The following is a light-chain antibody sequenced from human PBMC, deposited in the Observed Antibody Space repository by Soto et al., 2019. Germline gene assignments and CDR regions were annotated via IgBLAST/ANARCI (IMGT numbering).Light chain of an antibody. CDR2: AAS. CDR1: QSISRY. Sequence: IEIAQPPSSLPESVRDRITITCSASQSISRYLNWYQHKPGKAPKLMINAASSLERGVPSRFSGGGSGTDFTLNIRSLQPDDFATHYGHKHYRATLWTVGQGTKVDI. V-gene: IGKV1-39*01. J-gene: IGKJ1*01. CDR3: HKHYRATLWT.